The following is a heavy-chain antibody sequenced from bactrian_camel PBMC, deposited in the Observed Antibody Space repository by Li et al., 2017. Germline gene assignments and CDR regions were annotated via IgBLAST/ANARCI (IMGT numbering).Heavy chain of an antibody. Sequence: HVQLVESGGGSVQAGGSMKLSCAASGYIFSSCSRMDWYRQAPGKERDLVSSISSDGTTRYADSVKGRFTISQDNANDMLYLQMNSLKTEDTAVYYCAADLPACINRCLLDPLGYWGQGTQVTVS. V-gene: IGHV3S53*01. CDR2: ISSDGTT. D-gene: IGHD1*01. J-gene: IGHJ6*01. CDR3: AADLPACINRCLLDPLGY. CDR1: GYIFSSCSR.